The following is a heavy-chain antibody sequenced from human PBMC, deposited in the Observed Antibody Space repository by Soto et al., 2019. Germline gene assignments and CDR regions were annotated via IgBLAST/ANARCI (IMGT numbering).Heavy chain of an antibody. CDR3: ARAPYSSSSFFFDY. CDR1: GYTLTAFH. V-gene: IGHV1-46*01. CDR2: INPSLGHS. Sequence: QAQVVQSGPEVKKPGASVKLSCKASGYTLTAFHMHWVRQAPGLGLEWMGIINPSLGHSNTAQRFQGRVTMTWDTSTSTFYMELSSLRTDDTAVYYCARAPYSSSSFFFDYWGQGTPVTVSS. J-gene: IGHJ4*02. D-gene: IGHD6-6*01.